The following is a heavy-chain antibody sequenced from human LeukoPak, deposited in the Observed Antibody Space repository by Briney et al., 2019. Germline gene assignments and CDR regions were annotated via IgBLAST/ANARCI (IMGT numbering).Heavy chain of an antibody. D-gene: IGHD4-17*01. Sequence: PGGSLRLSCAASGFTFSSYAMSWVRQAPGKGLEWVSAISGSGGSTYYADSVKGRFTISRDNSKNTLYLQMNSLRAEDTAVYYCAKDPDDYGDSGWFDPWGQGTLVTVSS. CDR2: ISGSGGST. V-gene: IGHV3-23*01. CDR3: AKDPDDYGDSGWFDP. J-gene: IGHJ5*02. CDR1: GFTFSSYA.